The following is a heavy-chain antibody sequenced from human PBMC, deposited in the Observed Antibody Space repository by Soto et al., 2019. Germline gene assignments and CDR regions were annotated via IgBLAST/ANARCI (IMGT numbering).Heavy chain of an antibody. D-gene: IGHD2-2*01. Sequence: LRLSCAASGFTFSSYAMSWVRQAPGKGLEWVSAISGSGGSTYYADSVKGRFTISRDNSKNTLYLQMNSLRAEDTAVYYCAKGPVVVPAAPFDYWGQGTLVTVSS. CDR2: ISGSGGST. J-gene: IGHJ4*02. CDR3: AKGPVVVPAAPFDY. CDR1: GFTFSSYA. V-gene: IGHV3-23*01.